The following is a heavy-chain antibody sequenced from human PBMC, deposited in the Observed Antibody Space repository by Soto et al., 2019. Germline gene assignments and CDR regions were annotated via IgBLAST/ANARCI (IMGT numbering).Heavy chain of an antibody. CDR2: IIPIFDTA. CDR1: GGTFSSYA. V-gene: IGHV1-69*01. Sequence: QVHLVQSGAEVNKPGSSVKVSCKASGGTFSSYAITWVRQAPGQGLEWMGGIIPIFDTANYAQKFQGRVTITADESTSTAYMELSSLRSEDTAVYYCARGVYYYDSSATLPYYFDYWGQGTLATVSS. J-gene: IGHJ4*02. D-gene: IGHD3-22*01. CDR3: ARGVYYYDSSATLPYYFDY.